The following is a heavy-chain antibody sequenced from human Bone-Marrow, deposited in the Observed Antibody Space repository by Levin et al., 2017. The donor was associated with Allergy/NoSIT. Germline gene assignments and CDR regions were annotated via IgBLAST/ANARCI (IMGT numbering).Heavy chain of an antibody. CDR3: TTMGGMYYYDTPPPHAYFDY. V-gene: IGHV3-49*04. CDR1: GFTFGDYA. J-gene: IGHJ4*02. Sequence: GGSLRLSCTTSGFTFGDYAMSWVRQAPGKGLEWVSFIRSKTYGGTTEYAASVKGRFIISRDDSKSIAYLQMNSLRTEDTAVYYCTTMGGMYYYDTPPPHAYFDYWGQGTLVTVSS. CDR2: IRSKTYGGTT. D-gene: IGHD3-22*01.